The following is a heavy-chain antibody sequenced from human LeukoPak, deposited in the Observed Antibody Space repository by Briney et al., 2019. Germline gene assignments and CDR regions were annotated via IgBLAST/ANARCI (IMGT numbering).Heavy chain of an antibody. CDR3: ARDLWYYYGSGSYYIPSNMDV. Sequence: SVRDSCKASGGTFSSYAISWVRQAPGQGLEWMGRIIPMFGTANYAQKFQGRVTITTDESTSTAYMELSSLRSEDTAVFYCARDLWYYYGSGSYYIPSNMDVWGKGTTVTVSS. V-gene: IGHV1-69*05. D-gene: IGHD3-10*01. CDR1: GGTFSSYA. J-gene: IGHJ6*03. CDR2: IIPMFGTA.